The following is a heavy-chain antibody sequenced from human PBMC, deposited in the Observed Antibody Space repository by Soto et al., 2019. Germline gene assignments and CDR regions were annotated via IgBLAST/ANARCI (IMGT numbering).Heavy chain of an antibody. D-gene: IGHD6-6*01. CDR3: ARTVSSSLSPLFDY. CDR1: GGSVSSGSYY. J-gene: IGHJ4*02. Sequence: SETLSLTCTVSGGSVSSGSYYWSWIRQPPGKGLEWIGYIYYSGSTNYNPSFKSRVTISVDTSKNQFSLKLSSVTAADTAVYYCARTVSSSLSPLFDYWGQGTLVIVSS. V-gene: IGHV4-61*01. CDR2: IYYSGST.